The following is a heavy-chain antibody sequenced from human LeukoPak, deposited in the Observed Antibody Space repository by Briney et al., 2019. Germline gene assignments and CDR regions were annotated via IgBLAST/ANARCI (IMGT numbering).Heavy chain of an antibody. J-gene: IGHJ4*02. CDR3: ATDLANGSPHRDYFDY. D-gene: IGHD2-8*01. Sequence: GGSLRLSCAVSGFTLSEYYISWIRHAPGKGLEWVSNIKQAGSEKYYVDSVKGRFTISRDNANNSLYLQMNSLRAEDTAVYYCATDLANGSPHRDYFDYWAQGTLVSVSS. V-gene: IGHV3-7*01. CDR2: IKQAGSEK. CDR1: GFTLSEYY.